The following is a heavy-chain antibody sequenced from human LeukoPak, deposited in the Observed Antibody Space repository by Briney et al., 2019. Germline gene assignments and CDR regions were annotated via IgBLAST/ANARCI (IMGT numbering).Heavy chain of an antibody. V-gene: IGHV4-61*01. Sequence: SETLSLTCTVSGASVSSASYWTWIRRPPGKGVEWIARIYNGVNTNYNPSLKSRVTISVDTSKNQFSLRLNSVTAADTAVYYCARSRAFNSGAFDPWGQGSLVTVSS. D-gene: IGHD1-26*01. CDR3: ARSRAFNSGAFDP. CDR2: IYNGVNT. J-gene: IGHJ5*02. CDR1: GASVSSASY.